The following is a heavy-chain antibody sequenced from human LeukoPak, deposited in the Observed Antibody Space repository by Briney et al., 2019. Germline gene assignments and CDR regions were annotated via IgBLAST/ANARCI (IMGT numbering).Heavy chain of an antibody. CDR2: IHYSGST. V-gene: IGHV4-39*01. D-gene: IGHD5-12*01. J-gene: IGHJ4*02. CDR1: GGSISSSRYY. CDR3: ARSPNSGYDPFDY. Sequence: PSETLSLTCTVSGGSISSSRYYWGWIRQPPGKGLEWIGSIHYSGSTYYNPSLKSRLTISVDTSKNQFSLKLSSVTAADTAVYYCARSPNSGYDPFDYWGQGTLVTVSS.